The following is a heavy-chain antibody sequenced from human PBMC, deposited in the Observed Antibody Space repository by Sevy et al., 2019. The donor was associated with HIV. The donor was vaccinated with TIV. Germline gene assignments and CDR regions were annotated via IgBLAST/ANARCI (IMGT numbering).Heavy chain of an antibody. CDR1: GGSISSYY. Sequence: SETLSLTCTVSGGSISSYYWSWIRQPPGKGLEWIGYIYYSGSTNYNPSLKSRVTISVDTSKNQFSLKLSSVTAADTAVYYCARLSVVPAAFFPLSYYGMDVWGQGTTVTVSS. J-gene: IGHJ6*02. V-gene: IGHV4-59*01. CDR2: IYYSGST. D-gene: IGHD2-2*01. CDR3: ARLSVVPAAFFPLSYYGMDV.